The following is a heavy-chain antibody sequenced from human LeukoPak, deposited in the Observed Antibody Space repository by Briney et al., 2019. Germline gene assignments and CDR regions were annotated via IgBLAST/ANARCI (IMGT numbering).Heavy chain of an antibody. V-gene: IGHV4-61*08. CDR3: ARVSRGIGSGYYYFDY. J-gene: IGHJ4*02. Sequence: PSETLSLTCTVSDGSISSGGYYWSWIRQPPGKGLEWIGYIYYSGSTNYNPSLKSRVTISVDTSKNQFSLKLSSVTAADTAVYCCARVSRGIGSGYYYFDYWGQGTLVTVSS. D-gene: IGHD3-22*01. CDR1: DGSISSGGYY. CDR2: IYYSGST.